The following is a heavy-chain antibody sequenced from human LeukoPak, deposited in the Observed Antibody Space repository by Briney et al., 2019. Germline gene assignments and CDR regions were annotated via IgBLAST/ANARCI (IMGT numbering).Heavy chain of an antibody. V-gene: IGHV4-59*08. CDR1: GGSIGSYY. CDR3: ARAKDVLLWFGESSMSGFDY. CDR2: IYYSGST. J-gene: IGHJ4*02. Sequence: SETLSLTCTVSGGSIGSYYWSWIRQPPGKGLEWIGYIYYSGSTNYNPSLKSRATISVDTSKNQFSLKLSSVTAADTAVYYCARAKDVLLWFGESSMSGFDYWGQGTLVTVSS. D-gene: IGHD3-10*01.